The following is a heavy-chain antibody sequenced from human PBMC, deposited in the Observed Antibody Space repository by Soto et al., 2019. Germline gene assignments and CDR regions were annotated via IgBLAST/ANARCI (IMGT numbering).Heavy chain of an antibody. CDR2: IVPIYRTA. CDR3: VRDSGAKLSSS. V-gene: IGHV1-69*13. CDR1: GGTFSSYR. J-gene: IGHJ4*02. Sequence: SVKVSCKASGGTFSSYRINWVRQAPGQGPEWVGGIVPIYRTADYAQKFQGRVTITADESARKSYMELRSLKSQDTAVYYCVRDSGAKLSSSWGQGTLVTVSS. D-gene: IGHD6-13*01.